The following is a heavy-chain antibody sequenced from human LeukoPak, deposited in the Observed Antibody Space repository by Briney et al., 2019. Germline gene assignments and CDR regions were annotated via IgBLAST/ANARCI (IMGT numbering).Heavy chain of an antibody. Sequence: SETLSLTCAVYGGSFSGYYWSWIRQPPGKGLEWIGEINHSGSTNYNPSLKSRVTISVDTSKNQFSLKLSSVTAADTAVYYCARGRVAARPGPFDYWGQGTLVTVSS. CDR3: ARGRVAARPGPFDY. D-gene: IGHD6-6*01. V-gene: IGHV4-34*01. CDR2: INHSGST. CDR1: GGSFSGYY. J-gene: IGHJ4*02.